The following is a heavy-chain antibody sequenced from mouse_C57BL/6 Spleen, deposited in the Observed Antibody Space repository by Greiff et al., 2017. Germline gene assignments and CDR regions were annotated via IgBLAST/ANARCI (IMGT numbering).Heavy chain of an antibody. D-gene: IGHD2-5*01. J-gene: IGHJ2*01. CDR3: ARDHYSNPFDY. CDR1: GYTFTSYT. V-gene: IGHV1-4*01. Sequence: VQLQQSGAELARPGASVKMSCKASGYTFTSYTMHWVKQRPGQGLEWIGYINPSSGYTKYNQKFKDKATLTADKSSSPAYMQLSSLTSEDSAVYYCARDHYSNPFDYWGQGTTLTVSS. CDR2: INPSSGYT.